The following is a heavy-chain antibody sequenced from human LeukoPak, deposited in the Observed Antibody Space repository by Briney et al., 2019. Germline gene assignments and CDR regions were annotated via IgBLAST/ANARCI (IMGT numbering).Heavy chain of an antibody. CDR1: GYSFTSYW. V-gene: IGHV5-51*01. J-gene: IGHJ4*02. CDR2: IYPGDSDT. Sequence: GESLKISCKGSGYSFTSYWIGWVRQMPGKGLEWMGIIYPGDSDTRYSPSFQGQVTISADKSISTAYLQWSSLKASDTAMYYCARPSYCSSTSCSHPPFFDYWGQGTLVIVSS. CDR3: ARPSYCSSTSCSHPPFFDY. D-gene: IGHD2-2*01.